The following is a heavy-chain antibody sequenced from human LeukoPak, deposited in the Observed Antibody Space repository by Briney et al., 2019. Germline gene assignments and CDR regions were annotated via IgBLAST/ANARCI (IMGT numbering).Heavy chain of an antibody. V-gene: IGHV1-69*01. CDR2: IIPIFGTA. Sequence: SVKVSCKASGGTFSSYAISWVRQAPGQGLEWMGGIIPIFGTANYAQKFQGRVTITADESTSTAYMELSSLRSEDTAVYYCARDYYDSSGYYPGDAFDIWGQGTMVTVSS. CDR3: ARDYYDSSGYYPGDAFDI. J-gene: IGHJ3*02. D-gene: IGHD3-22*01. CDR1: GGTFSSYA.